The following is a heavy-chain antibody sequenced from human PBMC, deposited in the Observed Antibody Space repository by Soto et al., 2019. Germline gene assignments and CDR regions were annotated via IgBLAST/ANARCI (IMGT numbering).Heavy chain of an antibody. CDR2: ISAYNGNT. D-gene: IGHD3-22*01. CDR1: GYTFTSYG. V-gene: IGHV1-18*01. J-gene: IGHJ5*02. Sequence: ASVKVSCKASGYTFTSYGISWVRQAPGQGLDWMGWISAYNGNTNYAQKLQGRVTMTTDTSTSTAYMELRSLRSDDTAVYYCARRIVYYYDSSGYYSEFDPWGQGTLVTVSS. CDR3: ARRIVYYYDSSGYYSEFDP.